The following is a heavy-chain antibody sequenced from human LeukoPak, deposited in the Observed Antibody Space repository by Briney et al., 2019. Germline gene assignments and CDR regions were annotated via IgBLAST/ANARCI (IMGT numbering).Heavy chain of an antibody. D-gene: IGHD3-10*01. CDR1: GGSISSSSYY. CDR3: ASSLREWFGELLSLYYFDY. Sequence: SETLSLTCTVSGGSISSSSYYWGWIRQPPGKGLEWIGSIYYSGSTFYNPSLKSRVTISVDTSNTHSSLKLSSVTAADTAVYYCASSLREWFGELLSLYYFDYWGQGTLVTVSS. V-gene: IGHV4-39*02. J-gene: IGHJ4*02. CDR2: IYYSGST.